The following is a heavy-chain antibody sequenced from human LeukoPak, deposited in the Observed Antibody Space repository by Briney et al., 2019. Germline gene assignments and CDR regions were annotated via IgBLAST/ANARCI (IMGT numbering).Heavy chain of an antibody. CDR3: ARAFDTSWDYYYMDV. Sequence: GGSLRLSCAASGFTFSTYSMNWVRQAPGKGLEWVASMSSRSKYIYHADSVKGRFAISRDDAKNSLYLQMNSLRADDTAVYYCARAFDTSWDYYYMDVWGKGTTVTVFS. D-gene: IGHD2-2*01. J-gene: IGHJ6*03. CDR1: GFTFSTYS. V-gene: IGHV3-21*06. CDR2: MSSRSKYI.